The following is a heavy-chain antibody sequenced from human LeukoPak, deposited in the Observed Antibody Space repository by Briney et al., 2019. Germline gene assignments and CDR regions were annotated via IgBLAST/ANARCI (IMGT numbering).Heavy chain of an antibody. V-gene: IGHV4-31*03. D-gene: IGHD2-15*01. Sequence: SETLSLTCTVSGGSISSGGYYWSWIRQHPGKGLEWIGYIYYSGSTYYNPSLKSRVTISVDTSKNQFSLKLSSVTAADTAVYYCARSGVDCSGGSCYSEKTYDFDYWGQGTRVTVSS. J-gene: IGHJ4*02. CDR3: ARSGVDCSGGSCYSEKTYDFDY. CDR1: GGSISSGGYY. CDR2: IYYSGST.